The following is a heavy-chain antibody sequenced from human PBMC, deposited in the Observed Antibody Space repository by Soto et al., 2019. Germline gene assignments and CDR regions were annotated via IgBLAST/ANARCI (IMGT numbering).Heavy chain of an antibody. J-gene: IGHJ4*02. Sequence: VQLVESGGGVVQPGRSLRLLCEASGFSFSRYGMHWVRQAPGMGLEWVAVISWDGLAQYYADSVKGRFTISRDNSQSTRYLQMNRLRTEDTAIYYCAKENIKVGGPNYFDYWGQGDMVTLSS. CDR1: GFSFSRYG. V-gene: IGHV3-30*18. CDR3: AKENIKVGGPNYFDY. D-gene: IGHD6-19*01. CDR2: ISWDGLAQ.